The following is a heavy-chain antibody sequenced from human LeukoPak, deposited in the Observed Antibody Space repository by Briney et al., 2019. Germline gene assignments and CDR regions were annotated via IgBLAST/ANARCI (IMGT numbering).Heavy chain of an antibody. CDR1: GYTFISYY. J-gene: IGHJ4*02. V-gene: IGHV1-46*01. D-gene: IGHD2-21*01. CDR2: INPSSGST. Sequence: GASEKVSCKASGYTFISYYMHWVRQAPGQGLEWMGIINPSSGSTTFAQRFQDRVTMTRDTSTNTVYMELSSLRSEDTAVYYCARDQSRLYCAGPTCPPGYWGQGTLVTVSS. CDR3: ARDQSRLYCAGPTCPPGY.